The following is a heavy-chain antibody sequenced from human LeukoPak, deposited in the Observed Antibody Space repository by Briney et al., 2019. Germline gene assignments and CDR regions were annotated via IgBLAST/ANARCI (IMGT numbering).Heavy chain of an antibody. V-gene: IGHV3-9*01. CDR3: AAYRFQH. CDR2: ISWNSGSI. J-gene: IGHJ1*01. CDR1: GFTFDDYA. Sequence: GGSLRLSCAASGFTFDDYAMHWVRQAPGKGLEWVPGISWNSGSIGYADSVKGRFTISRDNAKNSLYLQMNSLRAEDTALYYCAAYRFQHWGQGTLVTVSS.